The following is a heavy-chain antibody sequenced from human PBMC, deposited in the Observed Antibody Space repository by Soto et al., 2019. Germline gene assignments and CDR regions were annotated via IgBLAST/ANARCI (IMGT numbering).Heavy chain of an antibody. CDR3: ATDNRATHDY. CDR1: GGSVRSGSHY. J-gene: IGHJ4*02. CDR2: IHYSGSA. V-gene: IGHV4-61*01. Sequence: SETLSLTCSVSGGSVRSGSHYWSWIRQPPGKGLEWIGYIHYSGSANYNPSLKSRVTISVDTSKNQFSLALTSVTAADTAMYYCATDNRATHDYWGRGTL.